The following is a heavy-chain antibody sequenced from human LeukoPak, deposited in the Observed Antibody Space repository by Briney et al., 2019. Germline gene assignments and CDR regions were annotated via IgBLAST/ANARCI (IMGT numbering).Heavy chain of an antibody. CDR2: IYDGGST. CDR1: GDPISIGGYY. CDR3: ARESYDRSGYPFDY. V-gene: IGHV4-61*08. J-gene: IGHJ4*02. Sequence: SETLSLTCTVSGDPISIGGYYCRWIWQPPGKGLECFGNIYDGGSTNSNPTLKSRVPISVATSKYQFTLKLSSVTAADSAVYYCARESYDRSGYPFDYWGQGTLVTVSS. D-gene: IGHD3-22*01.